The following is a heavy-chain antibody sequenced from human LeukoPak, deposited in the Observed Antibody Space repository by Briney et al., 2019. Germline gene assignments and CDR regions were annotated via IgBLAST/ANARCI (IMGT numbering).Heavy chain of an antibody. CDR3: ARDLTDPPYYYYYIDV. CDR1: GFTFSNYI. J-gene: IGHJ6*03. Sequence: GGSLRLSCAASGFTFSNYIMHGVRQAPGKGLDWGAVILENGSNQYYADSVKGRFTISRDNAKNSLYLQMNSLRAEDTAVYYCARDLTDPPYYYYYIDVGGKGTTVTISS. CDR2: ILENGSNQ. V-gene: IGHV3-30*04.